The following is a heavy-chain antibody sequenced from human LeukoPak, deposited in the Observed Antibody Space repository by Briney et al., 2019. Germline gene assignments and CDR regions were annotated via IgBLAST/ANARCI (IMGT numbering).Heavy chain of an antibody. J-gene: IGHJ4*02. Sequence: PSETLSLTCSVSGDSISIYYWSWIRQPPGKGLEWIGYIYNSGSINYNPSLKSRVTISVDTSKNQFSLKLTSVTAADTAVYYCASDRELGYWGQGTLVTVSS. CDR1: GDSISIYY. CDR2: IYNSGSI. D-gene: IGHD3-10*01. CDR3: ASDRELGY. V-gene: IGHV4-59*01.